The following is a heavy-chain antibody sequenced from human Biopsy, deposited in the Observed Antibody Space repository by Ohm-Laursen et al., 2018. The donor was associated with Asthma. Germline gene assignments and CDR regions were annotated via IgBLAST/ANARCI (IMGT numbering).Heavy chain of an antibody. CDR2: ISNDGANK. CDR3: ARQVKSTVFGVSYKKFDF. V-gene: IGHV3-30*03. J-gene: IGHJ4*02. CDR1: GFTFSNYG. Sequence: SLRLSCAAPGFTFSNYGMHWVRQAPGKGLEWVALISNDGANKFYADSVQGRFTISRDNSKNTLYLQMHSLKIEDTAVYFCARQVKSTVFGVSYKKFDFWGQGTLVAVSS. D-gene: IGHD3-3*01.